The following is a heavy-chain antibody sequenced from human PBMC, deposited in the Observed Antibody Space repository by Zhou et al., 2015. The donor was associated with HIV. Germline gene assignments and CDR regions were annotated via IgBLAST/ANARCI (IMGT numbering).Heavy chain of an antibody. D-gene: IGHD1-26*01. CDR3: TKGIKLNYYYAMDV. V-gene: IGHV3-9*01. Sequence: EVQLVESGGGLVQPGRSLRLSCVASGFTFDDYAMHWVRQAPGKGLEWVSGISWSSNNIGYADSVKGRFTISRDNAKNSLYLEMNSLRPEDTAFYYCTKGIKLNYYYAMDVWAKGP. CDR1: GFTFDDYA. J-gene: IGHJ6*02. CDR2: ISWSSNNI.